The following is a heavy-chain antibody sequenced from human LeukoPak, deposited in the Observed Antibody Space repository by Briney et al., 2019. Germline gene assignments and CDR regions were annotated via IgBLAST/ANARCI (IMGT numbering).Heavy chain of an antibody. Sequence: GGSLRLSCAASGFTFSNYWMHWVRQGPGKGLALVARISTDGSTTSYGDSVKGRFTVSRDNAKNTVYLQMNSLRAEDTGVYYCAKDHSPGWFGPWGQGTLVTVSS. CDR3: AKDHSPGWFGP. V-gene: IGHV3-74*01. CDR2: ISTDGSTT. J-gene: IGHJ5*02. D-gene: IGHD4-11*01. CDR1: GFTFSNYW.